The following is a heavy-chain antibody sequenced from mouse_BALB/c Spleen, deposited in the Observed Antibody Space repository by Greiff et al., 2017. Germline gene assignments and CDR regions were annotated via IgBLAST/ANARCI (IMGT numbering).Heavy chain of an antibody. CDR3: ARDATDYGSTWFAY. CDR2: ISDGGSYT. Sequence: EVMLVESGGGLVKPGGSLKLSCAASGFTFSDYYMYWVRQTPEKRLEWVATISDGGSYTYYPDSVKGRFTISRDNAKNNLYLQMSSLKSEDTAMYYCARDATDYGSTWFAYWGQGTLVTVSA. V-gene: IGHV5-4*02. CDR1: GFTFSDYY. J-gene: IGHJ3*01. D-gene: IGHD1-1*01.